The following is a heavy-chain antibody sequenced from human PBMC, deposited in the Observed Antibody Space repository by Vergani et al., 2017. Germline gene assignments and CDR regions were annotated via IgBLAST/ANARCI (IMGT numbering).Heavy chain of an antibody. CDR3: AKSRLSVGATFVFWN. J-gene: IGHJ4*02. D-gene: IGHD1-26*01. CDR2: ISGSGGST. Sequence: EVQLLESGGGLVQPGGSLRLSCAASGFTFSSYAMSWVRQAPGKGLEWVSAISGSGGSTYYADSVKGRLTISRDNAKNTLYLQMNSLRAEDTAVYYCAKSRLSVGATFVFWNWGQGTLVTVSS. V-gene: IGHV3-23*01. CDR1: GFTFSSYA.